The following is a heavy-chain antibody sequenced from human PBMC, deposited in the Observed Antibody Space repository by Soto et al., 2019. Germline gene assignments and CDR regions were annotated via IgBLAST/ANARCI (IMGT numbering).Heavy chain of an antibody. D-gene: IGHD2-15*01. CDR3: ARGHCSGGSCIYYYMDV. V-gene: IGHV4-34*01. J-gene: IGHJ6*03. Sequence: PSETLSLTCAVYGGSFGGYYWSWIRQPPGKGLEWIGEINHSGSTNYNPSLKSRVTISVDTSKNQFSLKLSSVTAADTAVYYCARGHCSGGSCIYYYMDVWGKGTTVT. CDR1: GGSFGGYY. CDR2: INHSGST.